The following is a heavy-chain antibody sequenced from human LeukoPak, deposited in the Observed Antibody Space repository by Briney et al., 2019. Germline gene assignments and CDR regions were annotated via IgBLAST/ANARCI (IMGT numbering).Heavy chain of an antibody. D-gene: IGHD3-10*01. CDR3: TGSFGELSFFAH. V-gene: IGHV3-72*01. J-gene: IGHJ4*02. Sequence: GGSLRLSCAASGFTFSDHYMDWVRQAPGKGLEWVGRTRNKANSYTTEYAASVKGRFTISRDDSKNSLYLQMNSLKTEDTAVYYCTGSFGELSFFAHWGQGTLVTVSS. CDR2: TRNKANSYTT. CDR1: GFTFSDHY.